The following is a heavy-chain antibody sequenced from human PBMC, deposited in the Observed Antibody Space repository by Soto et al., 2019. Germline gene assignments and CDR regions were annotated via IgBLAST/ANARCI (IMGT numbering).Heavy chain of an antibody. CDR2: INSGSGTT. Sequence: EEQLVESGGGLVRPGGSLRLSCAASDFTFSIYTMNWVRQAPGKGLGWLAYINSGSGTTHYADSVKGRFTISRDDAQKSLFLQMSNLRDEDTAVYYCARDIIVMSRTGMDVWGQGTTVTVSS. D-gene: IGHD3-22*01. CDR1: DFTFSIYT. J-gene: IGHJ6*02. V-gene: IGHV3-48*02. CDR3: ARDIIVMSRTGMDV.